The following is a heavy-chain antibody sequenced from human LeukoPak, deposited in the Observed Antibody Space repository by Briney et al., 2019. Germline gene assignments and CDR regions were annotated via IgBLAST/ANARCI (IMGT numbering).Heavy chain of an antibody. CDR3: ARDRGRRHYYGSGSYSYYYYYYGMDV. CDR1: GFTFSDYY. CDR2: ISSSGSTI. J-gene: IGHJ6*02. Sequence: GGSLRLSCAASGFTFSDYYMSWIRQAPGKGLEWVSYISSSGSTIYSADSVKGRFTISRDNAKNSLYLQMNSLRAEDTAVYYCARDRGRRHYYGSGSYSYYYYYYGMDVWGQGTTVTVSS. D-gene: IGHD3-10*01. V-gene: IGHV3-11*01.